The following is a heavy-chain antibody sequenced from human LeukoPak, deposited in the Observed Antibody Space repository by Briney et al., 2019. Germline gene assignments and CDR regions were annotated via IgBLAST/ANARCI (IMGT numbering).Heavy chain of an antibody. J-gene: IGHJ5*02. Sequence: GASVKVSCKASGYTFTSYGISWVRQAPGQGLEWMGWISAYNGNTNYAQKLQGRVTMTTDTSTSTAYMELRSLRSDDTAVYYCARDPLRGLSSSSLPTWFDPWGQGTPVTVSS. D-gene: IGHD6-6*01. CDR2: ISAYNGNT. CDR1: GYTFTSYG. CDR3: ARDPLRGLSSSSLPTWFDP. V-gene: IGHV1-18*01.